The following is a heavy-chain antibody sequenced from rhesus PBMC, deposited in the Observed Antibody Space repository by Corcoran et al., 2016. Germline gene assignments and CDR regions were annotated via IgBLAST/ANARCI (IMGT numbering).Heavy chain of an antibody. CDR1: GYSISSGYY. Sequence: QVQLQESGPGLVKPSEPLSLTCAVSGYSISSGYYWGWIRQPPGKGLEWIGVIFGSGGRTYLTPSLKSRVTLSVDTSKNQFSLKLSSVTAADTAVYYCARTPNTVKIDYWGQGVLVTVSS. CDR2: IFGSGGRT. CDR3: ARTPNTVKIDY. V-gene: IGHV4S14*01. J-gene: IGHJ4*01. D-gene: IGHD4-23*01.